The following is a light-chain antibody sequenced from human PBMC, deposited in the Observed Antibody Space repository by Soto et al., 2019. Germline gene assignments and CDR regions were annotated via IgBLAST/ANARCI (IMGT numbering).Light chain of an antibody. CDR2: GAS. CDR3: QQRKSWPRT. CDR1: QSVSSSY. J-gene: IGKJ1*01. V-gene: IGKV3D-20*02. Sequence: VVLTQAPCTLSLSPLERGTRSFRAIQSVSSSYLSWYQQKPGQAPRILIYGASNRATGIPARFSGSGSGTDLTLTISSLEPEDFAVYYCQQRKSWPRTFGQGTKVDNK.